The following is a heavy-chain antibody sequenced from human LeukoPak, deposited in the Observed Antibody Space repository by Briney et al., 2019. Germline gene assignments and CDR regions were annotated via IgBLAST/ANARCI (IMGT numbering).Heavy chain of an antibody. Sequence: GGSLRLSCAASGFTFSSYGMHWVRQAPGKGLEWVSYISSSSGYTNYADSVKGRFTISRDNAKNSLYLQMNSLRAEDTAVYYCARQEGKRGYFFCWGQGTLVTVSS. CDR3: ARQEGKRGYFFC. CDR1: GFTFSSYG. D-gene: IGHD3-10*01. J-gene: IGHJ4*02. V-gene: IGHV3-21*05. CDR2: ISSSSGYT.